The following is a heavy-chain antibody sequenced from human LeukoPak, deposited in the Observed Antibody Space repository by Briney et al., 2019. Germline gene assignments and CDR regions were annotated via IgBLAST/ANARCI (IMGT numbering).Heavy chain of an antibody. CDR1: GGSISSYY. J-gene: IGHJ4*02. CDR3: ASTYRSSPYYFDY. CDR2: IYYSGST. V-gene: IGHV4-59*08. D-gene: IGHD6-13*01. Sequence: SETLSLTCTVSGGSISSYYWSWIRQPPGKGLEWIGYIYYSGSTNYNPSLKSRVTISVDTSKNQFSLKLSSVTAADTAVYYCASTYRSSPYYFDYWGQGTLVTVSS.